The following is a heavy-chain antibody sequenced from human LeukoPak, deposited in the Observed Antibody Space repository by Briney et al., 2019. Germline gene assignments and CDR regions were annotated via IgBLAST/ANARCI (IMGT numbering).Heavy chain of an antibody. CDR1: GGSISSGHYY. Sequence: PSQTLSLTCTVSGGSISSGHYYWSWIRQPAGKGLEWIGRIYTSGSTDYNPSLKSRVTISVDMSKNQLSLRLSSVTAADTAVYYCARDENGYVWGSFRAWGQGTLVTVSS. V-gene: IGHV4-61*02. J-gene: IGHJ5*02. CDR2: IYTSGST. CDR3: ARDENGYVWGSFRA. D-gene: IGHD3-16*02.